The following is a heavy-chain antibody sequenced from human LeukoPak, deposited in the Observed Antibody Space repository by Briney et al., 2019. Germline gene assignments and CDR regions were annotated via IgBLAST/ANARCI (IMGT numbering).Heavy chain of an antibody. J-gene: IGHJ4*02. V-gene: IGHV4-30-2*01. Sequence: SQTLSLTCAVSGGSISSGGYSWSWIRQPPGKGLEWIGYIYHSGSTCYNPSLKSRVTISVDRSKNQFSLKLSSVTAADTAVYYCARVGSPFYCSGGSCYSGMTLFDYWGQGTLVTVSS. CDR2: IYHSGST. CDR1: GGSISSGGYS. CDR3: ARVGSPFYCSGGSCYSGMTLFDY. D-gene: IGHD2-15*01.